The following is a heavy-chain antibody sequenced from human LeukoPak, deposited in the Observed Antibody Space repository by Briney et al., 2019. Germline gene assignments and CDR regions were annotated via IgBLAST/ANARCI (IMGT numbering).Heavy chain of an antibody. D-gene: IGHD3-10*01. CDR3: AKEASGYGYYFDY. CDR2: ISDSGGTT. Sequence: GGSLRLSCAVSGFSFSSNCMSWVRQPPGKGLEWLSVISDSGGTTFYADSVKGRFTISRDNSKNTLYLQMNSLRAEDTAVYYCAKEASGYGYYFDYWGQGTLVTVSS. V-gene: IGHV3-23*01. J-gene: IGHJ4*02. CDR1: GFSFSSNC.